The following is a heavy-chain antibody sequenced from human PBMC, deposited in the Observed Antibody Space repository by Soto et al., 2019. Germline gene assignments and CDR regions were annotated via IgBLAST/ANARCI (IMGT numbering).Heavy chain of an antibody. CDR2: FDPEDGET. Sequence: QVQLVQSGPEVKKPGASVKVSCKVSGYTLTELSMHWVRQAPVKGLEWLGVFDPEDGETSYAQKFQGRVNMTEDTSTDPAYMELSSLRSEDTAVYYCATDGDVYYYGMDVWGQGTTGTVSS. V-gene: IGHV1-24*01. J-gene: IGHJ6*02. CDR3: ATDGDVYYYGMDV. CDR1: GYTLTELS.